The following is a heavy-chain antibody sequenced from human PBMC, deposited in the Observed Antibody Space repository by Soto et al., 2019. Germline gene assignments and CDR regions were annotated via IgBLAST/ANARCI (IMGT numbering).Heavy chain of an antibody. CDR1: GGSFSGYY. D-gene: IGHD6-13*01. Sequence: SETLSLTCAVYGGSFSGYYWSWIRQPPGKGLEWIGEINHSGSTNYNPSLKSRVTIPVDTSKNQFSLKLSSVTAADTAVYYCVRGGRAAQRFDYRGQGTLVNVFS. CDR3: VRGGRAAQRFDY. CDR2: INHSGST. J-gene: IGHJ4*02. V-gene: IGHV4-34*01.